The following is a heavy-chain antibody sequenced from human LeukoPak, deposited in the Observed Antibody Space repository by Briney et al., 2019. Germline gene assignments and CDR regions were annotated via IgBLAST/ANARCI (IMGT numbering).Heavy chain of an antibody. V-gene: IGHV3-74*01. J-gene: IGHJ4*02. D-gene: IGHD5-18*01. CDR2: VKGDGRTT. Sequence: GSLRLSCAASGLTFGDFWMHWVRQPPGKGLVWVALVKGDGRTTIYADSVKGRFTISRDNAKNTLYLQMNSLRADDSGVYYCATGHSYGYDYWGQGVLVTVSS. CDR1: GLTFGDFW. CDR3: ATGHSYGYDY.